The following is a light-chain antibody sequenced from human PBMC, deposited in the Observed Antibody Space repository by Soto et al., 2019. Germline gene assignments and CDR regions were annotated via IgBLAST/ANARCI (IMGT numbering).Light chain of an antibody. CDR2: LVS. CDR1: QSLLHSDGYKY. J-gene: IGKJ4*01. CDR3: MQALQSPLT. Sequence: DIVMTQSPLSLPVTPGEPASISCRSSQSLLHSDGYKYLHWYLQQPGQSPQLLISLVSNRASGVPERFSGSGSGTDFKLEISRVEAEDVGVYYCMQALQSPLTFGGGTKVEIK. V-gene: IGKV2-28*01.